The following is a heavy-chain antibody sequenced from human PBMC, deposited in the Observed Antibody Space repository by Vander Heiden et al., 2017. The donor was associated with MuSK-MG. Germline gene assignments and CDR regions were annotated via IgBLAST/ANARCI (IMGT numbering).Heavy chain of an antibody. V-gene: IGHV4-39*01. CDR1: GGSISSSSYY. CDR3: ARRSYYGDYAIDY. CDR2: IYYSGST. D-gene: IGHD4-17*01. Sequence: QLQLQESGPGLVKPSETLSLTCTVSGGSISSSSYYWGWIRQPPGKGLEWIGSIYYSGSTYYNPSLKSRVTISVDTSKNQFSLKLSSVTAADTAVYYCARRSYYGDYAIDYWGQGTLVTVSS. J-gene: IGHJ4*02.